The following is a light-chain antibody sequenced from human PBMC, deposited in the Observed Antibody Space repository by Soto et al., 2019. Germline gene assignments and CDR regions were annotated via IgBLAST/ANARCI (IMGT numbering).Light chain of an antibody. Sequence: DIQMTQSPSTLSASVGDRVTITCRASQSINSWLAWYQQRPGKAPKLLIYKASSLESGVPSRFSGSGSGTAFTLTISSLQPDDFATYYCQQYNTYPLTSGGGTKVEIK. V-gene: IGKV1-5*03. J-gene: IGKJ4*01. CDR3: QQYNTYPLT. CDR1: QSINSW. CDR2: KAS.